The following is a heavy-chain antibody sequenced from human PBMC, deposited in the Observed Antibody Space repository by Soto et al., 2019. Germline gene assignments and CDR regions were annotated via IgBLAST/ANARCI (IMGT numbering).Heavy chain of an antibody. CDR3: AKDLQQWLVENLFDY. V-gene: IGHV3-23*01. J-gene: IGHJ4*02. CDR1: GFTFSSYA. Sequence: PGGSLRLSCAASGFTFSSYAMSWVRQAPGKGLEWVSAISGSGGSTYYADSVKGRFTISRDNSKNTLYLQMNSLRAEDTAVYYCAKDLQQWLVENLFDYWGQGTLVTVSS. CDR2: ISGSGGST. D-gene: IGHD6-19*01.